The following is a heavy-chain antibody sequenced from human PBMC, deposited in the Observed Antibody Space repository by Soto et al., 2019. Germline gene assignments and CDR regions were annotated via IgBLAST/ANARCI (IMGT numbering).Heavy chain of an antibody. CDR2: INVGNGNT. CDR3: ARERWGSGSRWFDP. CDR1: GYTFTSYS. V-gene: IGHV1-3*01. D-gene: IGHD6-19*01. Sequence: ASVKVSCKASGYTFTSYSMHWVRQAPGQRLEWMGWINVGNGNTEYSQKFQGRVTITTDTSASTAYMELSSLTSEDTAVYYCARERWGSGSRWFDPWGQGTLVTVSS. J-gene: IGHJ5*02.